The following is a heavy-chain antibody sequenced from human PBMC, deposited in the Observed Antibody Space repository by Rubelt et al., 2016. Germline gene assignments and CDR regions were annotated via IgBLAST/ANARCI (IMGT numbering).Heavy chain of an antibody. Sequence: QLQLQLWGAGLLKPSETLSLTCAVYGGSFSGYYWSWIRPAPGKGLEWIGEINHSGTTYNNPSLKSRDTTSAATSKNQSSLKLRSVTAADTAVYYCARRGFRRPDYYPLEYWGQGALVTVSS. CDR3: ARRGFRRPDYYPLEY. J-gene: IGHJ4*02. CDR2: INHSGTT. CDR1: GGSFSGYY. D-gene: IGHD1-26*01. V-gene: IGHV4-34*04.